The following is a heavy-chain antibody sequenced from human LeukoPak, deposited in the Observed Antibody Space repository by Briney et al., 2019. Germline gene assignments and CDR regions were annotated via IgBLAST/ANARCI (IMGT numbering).Heavy chain of an antibody. CDR1: GYTFTGYY. CDR2: INPNSGGT. Sequence: ASVKVSCKASGYTFTGYYMHWVRQAPGQGLEWMGWINPNSGGTNYAQKFQGRVTMTRDTSISTAYMELSRLRSDDTAVYYCARGDLLRYFDWLLYWFDPWGQGTLVTASS. CDR3: ARGDLLRYFDWLLYWFDP. V-gene: IGHV1-2*02. D-gene: IGHD3-9*01. J-gene: IGHJ5*02.